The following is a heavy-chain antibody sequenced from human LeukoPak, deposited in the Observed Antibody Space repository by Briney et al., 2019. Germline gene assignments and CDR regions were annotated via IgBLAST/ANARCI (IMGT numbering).Heavy chain of an antibody. V-gene: IGHV3-23*01. J-gene: IGHJ4*02. D-gene: IGHD6-19*01. CDR3: AKDSRIAVAGTSVY. CDR1: GFTFSSYA. Sequence: PGGSLRLSCEASGFTFSSYAMSWVRQAPGKGLEWVSAISGSGDDTYHADSVKGRFTISRDNSKNTVYLQMDSLRADDTVVYHCAKDSRIAVAGTSVYWGQGTLVTVSS. CDR2: ISGSGDDT.